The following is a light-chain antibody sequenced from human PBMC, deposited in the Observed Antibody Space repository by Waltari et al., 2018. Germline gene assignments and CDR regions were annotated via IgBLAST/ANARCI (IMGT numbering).Light chain of an antibody. CDR2: GAS. CDR3: QNHERLPAT. V-gene: IGKV3-20*01. Sequence: EVVLPQSPGTLSLSPGERATLFCRASQSVSTFLAWYQQKAGQAPRLLIYGASSRATGIPDRFSGSGSGTDFSLTISRLEPEDFAVYYCQNHERLPATFGQGTKVEIK. J-gene: IGKJ1*01. CDR1: QSVSTF.